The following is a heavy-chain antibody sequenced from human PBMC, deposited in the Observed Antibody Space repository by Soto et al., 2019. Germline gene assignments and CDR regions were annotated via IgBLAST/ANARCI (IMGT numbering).Heavy chain of an antibody. D-gene: IGHD3-10*01. CDR1: GYTLTELS. V-gene: IGHV1-24*01. CDR3: ATDSVRGRFGEISGGDWFDP. CDR2: FDPEDGET. Sequence: QVQLVQSGAEVKKPGASVKVSCKVSGYTLTELSMHWVRQAPGKGLEWMGGFDPEDGETIYAQKFQGRVTMTEDTSTDTAYMELSSLRSEDTAVYYCATDSVRGRFGEISGGDWFDPWGQGTLVTVSS. J-gene: IGHJ5*02.